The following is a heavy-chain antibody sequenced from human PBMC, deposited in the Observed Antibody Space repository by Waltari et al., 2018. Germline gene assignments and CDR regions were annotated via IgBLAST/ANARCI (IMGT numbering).Heavy chain of an antibody. D-gene: IGHD6-13*01. CDR2: ISSSSSYI. V-gene: IGHV3-21*01. Sequence: VQLVESGGGLVKPGGSLRLSCAASGFTFSSDSMNWVRSAPGKGLEWVSSISSSSSYIYYADSVKGRFTISRDNAKNSLYLQMNSLRAEDTAVYYCARVGYSSSWYGGYYYYYMDVWGKGTTVTVSS. CDR3: ARVGYSSSWYGGYYYYYMDV. J-gene: IGHJ6*03. CDR1: GFTFSSDS.